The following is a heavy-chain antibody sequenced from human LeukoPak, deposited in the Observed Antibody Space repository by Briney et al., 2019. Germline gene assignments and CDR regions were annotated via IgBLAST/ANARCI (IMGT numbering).Heavy chain of an antibody. V-gene: IGHV1-24*01. CDR3: ATGVSSGYAPGQFYYYYGMDV. J-gene: IGHJ6*02. CDR1: GYTLTELS. D-gene: IGHD5-12*01. Sequence: ASVTVSCKVSGYTLTELSMHWVRQAPGKGLEWMGGFDPEDGETIYAQKSQGRVTMTEDTSTDTAYMELSSLRSEDTAVYYCATGVSSGYAPGQFYYYYGMDVWGQGTTVTVSS. CDR2: FDPEDGET.